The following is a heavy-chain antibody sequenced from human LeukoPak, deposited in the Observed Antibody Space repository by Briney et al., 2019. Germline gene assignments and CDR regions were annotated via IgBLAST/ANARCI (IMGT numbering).Heavy chain of an antibody. J-gene: IGHJ6*04. CDR3: AELGITMIGGV. CDR2: ISSTSSTI. Sequence: GGSLRLSCAASGFTFSSYEMNWVRQAPGKGLEWVSYISSTSSTIYYADSVKGRFTISRDNAKNSLYLQMNSLRAEDTAVYYCAELGITMIGGVWGKGTTVTISS. D-gene: IGHD3-10*02. V-gene: IGHV3-48*03. CDR1: GFTFSSYE.